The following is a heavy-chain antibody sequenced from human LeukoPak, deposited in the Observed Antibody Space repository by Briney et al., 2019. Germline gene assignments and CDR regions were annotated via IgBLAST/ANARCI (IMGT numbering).Heavy chain of an antibody. J-gene: IGHJ4*02. CDR2: LSGSADTT. D-gene: IGHD6-19*01. CDR3: AKDVRAVVGKGPFDY. V-gene: IGHV3-23*01. CDR1: GFTFSTYA. Sequence: GGSLRLSCAASGFTFSTYAMSWVRQAPWKGLEWVSGLSGSADTTYYADSVKGRFTISRDNSQNTLYLQMNSLRAEDTAVYYCAKDVRAVVGKGPFDYWGQGTLVTVSS.